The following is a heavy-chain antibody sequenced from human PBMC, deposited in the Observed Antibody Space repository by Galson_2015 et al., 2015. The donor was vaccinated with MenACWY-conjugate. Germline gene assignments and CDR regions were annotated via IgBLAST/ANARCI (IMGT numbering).Heavy chain of an antibody. V-gene: IGHV3-21*01. Sequence: SLRLSCAASGFTFNTYTMNWVRQAPGEGLEWVSSITIGSDYIYYADSVKGRFTVSRDNAENSLYMQMNSLRPEDTAVYYCAREDLAWAFGLDYWGQGTLVTVSS. D-gene: IGHD2/OR15-2a*01. CDR1: GFTFNTYT. J-gene: IGHJ4*02. CDR3: AREDLAWAFGLDY. CDR2: ITIGSDYI.